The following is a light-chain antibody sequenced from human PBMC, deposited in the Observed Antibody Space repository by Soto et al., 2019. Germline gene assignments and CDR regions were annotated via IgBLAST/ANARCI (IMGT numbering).Light chain of an antibody. Sequence: EIVLTQSPGTLSLSPGERATLSCRASQSVSSSYLAWYQQQPDQAPSLLIYGASSRATGIPDRCSGSGSGTDFTLTISRLEPEDFAVYYCQQYRSSPLTFGGGTKVEIK. CDR2: GAS. CDR3: QQYRSSPLT. CDR1: QSVSSSY. V-gene: IGKV3-20*01. J-gene: IGKJ4*01.